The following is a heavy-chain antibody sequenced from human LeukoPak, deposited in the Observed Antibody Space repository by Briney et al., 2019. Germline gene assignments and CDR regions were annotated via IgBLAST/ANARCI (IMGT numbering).Heavy chain of an antibody. D-gene: IGHD5-12*01. CDR1: GFTFSSYA. V-gene: IGHV3-64*01. CDR2: ISSNGGTT. CDR3: ARERYSAYDGDAFDI. J-gene: IGHJ3*02. Sequence: PGGSLRLSCAASGFTFSSYAMHWVRQAPGKGLEYVSGISSNGGTTYYANSVKGRFTISRENSKNTLYLQMGSLRAEDMAVYYCARERYSAYDGDAFDIWGQGTMVTVSS.